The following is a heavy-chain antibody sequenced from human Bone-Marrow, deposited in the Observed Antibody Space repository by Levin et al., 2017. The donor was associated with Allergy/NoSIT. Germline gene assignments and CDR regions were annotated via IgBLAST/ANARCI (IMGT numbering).Heavy chain of an antibody. CDR1: GFTFGDYT. CDR3: ARGSGRFEY. J-gene: IGHJ4*02. CDR2: IRGKAYGGTT. V-gene: IGHV3-49*04. Sequence: AGGSLRLSCTPSGFTFGDYTVTWVRQAPGKGLEWVGLIRGKAYGGTTEYAPSVKGRFTFSRDDSKSIVYLQMNRLKIEDTAMYYCARGSGRFEYWGQGSLVTVSS. D-gene: IGHD1-26*01.